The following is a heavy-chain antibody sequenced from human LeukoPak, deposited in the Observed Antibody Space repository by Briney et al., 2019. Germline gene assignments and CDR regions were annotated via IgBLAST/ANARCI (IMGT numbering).Heavy chain of an antibody. Sequence: GASVKVSCKASGGTFISYAISWVRQAPGQGLEWMGRIIPIFGTANYAQKFQGRVTITTDQSTSTAYMELSSLRSEDTAVYYCAKGRYYFDYWGQGTLVTVSS. CDR3: AKGRYYFDY. J-gene: IGHJ4*02. CDR2: IIPIFGTA. CDR1: GGTFISYA. V-gene: IGHV1-69*05.